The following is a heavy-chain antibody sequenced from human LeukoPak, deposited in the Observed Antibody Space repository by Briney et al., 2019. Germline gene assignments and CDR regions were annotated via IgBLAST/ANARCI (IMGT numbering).Heavy chain of an antibody. V-gene: IGHV3-23*01. J-gene: IGHJ4*02. Sequence: GGSLRLSCAASGFTFSSYAMNWVRQAPGKGLEWVSAISGSGGSTYYADSVKGRFTISRDNSKNTLYLQMNSLRAEDTAVYYCATDDSIAAAGYLDYWGQGTLVTVSS. CDR3: ATDDSIAAAGYLDY. CDR2: ISGSGGST. D-gene: IGHD6-13*01. CDR1: GFTFSSYA.